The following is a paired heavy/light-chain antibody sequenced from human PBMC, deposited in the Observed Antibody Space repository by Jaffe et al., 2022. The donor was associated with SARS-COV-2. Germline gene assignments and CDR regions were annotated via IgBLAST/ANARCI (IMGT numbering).Heavy chain of an antibody. V-gene: IGHV3-53*01. CDR3: ARVGAQSRNWGSFDF. J-gene: IGHJ4*02. Sequence: EVQLVESGGGLIQPGGSLRLSCVVSGFTVSSTYMSWVRQAPGKGLEWVSVLYDGGSTYYADSAKGRFTISRDNSRNTVYLQMNSLRAEDTAVYFCARVGAQSRNWGSFDFWGQGTLVTVSS. D-gene: IGHD7-27*01. CDR1: GFTVSSTY. CDR2: LYDGGST.
Light chain of an antibody. CDR2: GAS. CDR1: QSISSY. V-gene: IGKV1-39*01. J-gene: IGKJ1*01. CDR3: QQSYSTPWT. Sequence: DIQMTQSPSSLSASVGDRVTITCRASQSISSYLNWYQQKPGKAPKLLISGASSLQSGVPSGFSGSGSGTDFTLTISSLQPEDFATYYCQQSYSTPWTFGQGTKVEI.